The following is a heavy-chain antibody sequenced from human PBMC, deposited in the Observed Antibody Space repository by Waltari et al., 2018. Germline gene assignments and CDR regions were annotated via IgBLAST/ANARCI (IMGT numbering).Heavy chain of an antibody. D-gene: IGHD3-22*01. Sequence: QVQLVESGGGVVKPGRSPGLSCTASEFTFSFYVSHWVRQAPGKGLEWVAVISYNERNIYYVDSVKGRFTISRENSKKMLYLQMNSLIIEDTAVYYCARDYCDRTNCHGMDVWGQGTTVTVSS. CDR2: ISYNERNI. V-gene: IGHV3-30*04. J-gene: IGHJ6*02. CDR3: ARDYCDRTNCHGMDV. CDR1: EFTFSFYV.